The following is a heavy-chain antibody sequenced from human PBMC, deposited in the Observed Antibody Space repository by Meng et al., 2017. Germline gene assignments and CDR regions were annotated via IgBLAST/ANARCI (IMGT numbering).Heavy chain of an antibody. D-gene: IGHD5-18*01. CDR1: GFTFDDYA. CDR2: ISWNSGSI. CDR3: AREWSGGIQLWSTRDAFDI. J-gene: IGHJ3*02. Sequence: SLKISCAASGFTFDDYAMHWVRQAPGKGLEWVSGISWNSGSIGYADSVKGRFTISRDNAKNSLYLQMNSLRAEDTALYYCAREWSGGIQLWSTRDAFDIWGQGTMVTVSS. V-gene: IGHV3-9*01.